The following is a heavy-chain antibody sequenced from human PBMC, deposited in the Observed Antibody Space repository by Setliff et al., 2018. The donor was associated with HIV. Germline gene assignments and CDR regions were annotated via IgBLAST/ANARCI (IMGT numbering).Heavy chain of an antibody. J-gene: IGHJ4*02. D-gene: IGHD3-10*01. CDR2: FDPEDGET. Sequence: ASVKVSCNVSGYTLTELSRHWVRQAPGKGLEWMGGFDPEDGETIYAQKFQGRVTMTEDTSTDTAYMELSSLRSEDTAVYYCATSLGGYGSGSYFDYWGQGTLVTVSS. V-gene: IGHV1-24*01. CDR3: ATSLGGYGSGSYFDY. CDR1: GYTLTELS.